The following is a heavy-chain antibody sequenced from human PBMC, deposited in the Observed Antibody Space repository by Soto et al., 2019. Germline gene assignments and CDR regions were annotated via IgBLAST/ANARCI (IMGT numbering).Heavy chain of an antibody. CDR1: GFTFSSYA. J-gene: IGHJ6*02. V-gene: IGHV3-23*01. Sequence: AGGSLRLSCAASGFTFSSYAMSWVRQAPGKGLEWVSAISGSGGSTYYADSVKGRFTISRDNSKNTLYLQMNSLRAEDTAVYYCAKDWYSSSSGGGYYYYGMDVWGQGTTVTVSS. CDR2: ISGSGGST. D-gene: IGHD6-6*01. CDR3: AKDWYSSSSGGGYYYYGMDV.